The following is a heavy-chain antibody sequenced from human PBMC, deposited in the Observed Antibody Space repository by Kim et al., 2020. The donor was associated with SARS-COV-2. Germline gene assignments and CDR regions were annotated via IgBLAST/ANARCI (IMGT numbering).Heavy chain of an antibody. J-gene: IGHJ3*02. CDR3: TTDLGVVAATFAFDI. CDR1: GFTFSNAW. Sequence: GGSLRLSCAASGFTFSNAWMSWVRQAPGKVLEWVGRIKSKTDGGTTDYAAPVKGRFTISRDDSKNTLYLQMNSLKTEDTAVYYCTTDLGVVAATFAFDIWGQGTMVTVSS. V-gene: IGHV3-15*01. D-gene: IGHD2-15*01. CDR2: IKSKTDGGTT.